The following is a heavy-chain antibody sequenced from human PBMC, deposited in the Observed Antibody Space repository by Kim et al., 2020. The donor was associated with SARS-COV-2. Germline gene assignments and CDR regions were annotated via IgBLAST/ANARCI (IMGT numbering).Heavy chain of an antibody. V-gene: IGHV4-59*13. J-gene: IGHJ5*02. CDR1: GGSISSYY. D-gene: IGHD3-3*01. Sequence: SETLSLTCTVSGGSISSYYWSWIRQPPGKGLEWIGYIYYSGSTNYNPSLKSRVTISVDTSKNQFSLKLSSVTAADTAVYYCARVKGYDFWSGYNWFDPWGQGTLVTVSS. CDR2: IYYSGST. CDR3: ARVKGYDFWSGYNWFDP.